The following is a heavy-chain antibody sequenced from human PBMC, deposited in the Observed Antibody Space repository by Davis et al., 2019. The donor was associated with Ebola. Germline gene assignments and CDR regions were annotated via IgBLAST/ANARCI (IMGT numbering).Heavy chain of an antibody. V-gene: IGHV3-9*01. CDR3: VKVKWSAPYCYYGMDV. D-gene: IGHD2-8*01. J-gene: IGHJ6*02. CDR1: GFTFNNYA. CDR2: ISWNSISI. Sequence: SLKISCAASGFTFNNYAMHWVRQAPGKGLEWVSGISWNSISIGYADSVKGRFTISRDNANHSLYLQMNSLRPEDTALYYCVKVKWSAPYCYYGMDVWGQGTTVTVSS.